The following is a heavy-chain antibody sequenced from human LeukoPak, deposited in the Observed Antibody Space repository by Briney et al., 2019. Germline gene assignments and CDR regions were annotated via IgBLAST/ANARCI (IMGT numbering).Heavy chain of an antibody. CDR1: GFTFSSYA. CDR3: ARPRGYSSSAGTRSYYFDY. CDR2: ISGNGGST. D-gene: IGHD6-6*01. Sequence: PGGSLRLSCAASGFTFSSYAMHWVRQAPGKGLEYVSAISGNGGSTYYANSVKGRFTISRDNSKNTLYLQMGSLRAEDMAVYYCARPRGYSSSAGTRSYYFDYWGQGTLVTVSS. V-gene: IGHV3-64*01. J-gene: IGHJ4*02.